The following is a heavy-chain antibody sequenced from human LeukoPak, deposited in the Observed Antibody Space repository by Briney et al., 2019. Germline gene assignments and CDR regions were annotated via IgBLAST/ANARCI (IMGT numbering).Heavy chain of an antibody. D-gene: IGHD3-16*01. CDR2: ISGSGGST. CDR1: GFTFSSYA. CDR3: AKGLLIYDYVSPFDY. Sequence: GGSLRLSCAASGFTFSSYAMSWVRQAPGKGLEWVSAISGSGGSTYYADSVKGRFTISRGNSKNTLYLQMNSLRAEDTAVYYCAKGLLIYDYVSPFDYWGQGTLVTVSS. J-gene: IGHJ4*02. V-gene: IGHV3-23*01.